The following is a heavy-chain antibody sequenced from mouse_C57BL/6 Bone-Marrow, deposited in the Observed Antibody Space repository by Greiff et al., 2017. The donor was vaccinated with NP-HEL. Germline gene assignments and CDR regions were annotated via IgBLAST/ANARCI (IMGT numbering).Heavy chain of an antibody. D-gene: IGHD1-1*01. J-gene: IGHJ2*01. CDR3: ARQVIYCYGSYYFDC. Sequence: EVQRVESGGDLVKPGGSLKLSCAASGFTFSSYGMSWVRQTPDKRLEWVATISSGGSYTYYPDSVKGRFTISRDNAKNTLYLQMSSLKSEDTAMYYCARQVIYCYGSYYFDCWGQGTTLTVSS. CDR2: ISSGGSYT. V-gene: IGHV5-6*01. CDR1: GFTFSSYG.